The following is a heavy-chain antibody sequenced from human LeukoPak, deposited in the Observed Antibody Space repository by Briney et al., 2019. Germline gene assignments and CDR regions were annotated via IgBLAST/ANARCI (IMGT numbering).Heavy chain of an antibody. CDR3: ASYPLNSGYDYGLDY. D-gene: IGHD5-12*01. Sequence: KPGGSLRLSCAASGFTFSSYSMNWVRQPPGKGLEWVSSISSSSYIYYAESVKGRFTISRDNAKNSLYLQMNSLRAEDTAVYYCASYPLNSGYDYGLDYWGQGTLVTVSS. CDR1: GFTFSSYS. V-gene: IGHV3-21*01. J-gene: IGHJ4*02. CDR2: ISSSSYI.